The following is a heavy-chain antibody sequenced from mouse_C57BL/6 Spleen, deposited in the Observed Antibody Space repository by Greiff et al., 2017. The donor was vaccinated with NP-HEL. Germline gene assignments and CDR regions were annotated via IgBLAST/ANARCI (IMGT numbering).Heavy chain of an antibody. CDR3: ARGVTTADWYFDV. Sequence: VQLQQSGAELARPGASVKMSCKASGYTFTSYTMHWVKQRPGQGLEWIGYINPSSGYTKYNQKFKDKATLTADKSSSTAYMQLSSLTSEDSAVDYCARGVTTADWYFDVWGTGTTVTVSS. V-gene: IGHV1-4*01. J-gene: IGHJ1*03. D-gene: IGHD2-2*01. CDR1: GYTFTSYT. CDR2: INPSSGYT.